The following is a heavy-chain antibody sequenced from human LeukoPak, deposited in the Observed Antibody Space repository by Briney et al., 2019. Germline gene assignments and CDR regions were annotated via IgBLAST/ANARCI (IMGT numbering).Heavy chain of an antibody. CDR2: IYYSGST. D-gene: IGHD4-23*01. CDR1: GGSISSGDYY. J-gene: IGHJ4*02. Sequence: SETLSLTCTVSGGSISSGDYYWSWIRQPPGKGLEWIGYIYYSGSTNYNPSLKSRVTISVDTSKNQFSLKLSSVTAADTAVYFCVRARYGGSLLFDYWGQGTLVTVSS. V-gene: IGHV4-61*08. CDR3: VRARYGGSLLFDY.